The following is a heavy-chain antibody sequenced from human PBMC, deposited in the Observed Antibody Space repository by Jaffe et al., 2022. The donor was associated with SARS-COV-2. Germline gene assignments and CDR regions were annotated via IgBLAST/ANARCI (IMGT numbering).Heavy chain of an antibody. V-gene: IGHV3-30*04. D-gene: IGHD2-2*01. Sequence: QVQLVESGGGVVQPGRSLRLSCAASGFTFSSYAMHWVRQAPGKGLEWVAVISYDGSNKYYADSVKGRFTISRDNSKNTLYLQMNSLRAEDTAVYYCARGAMPPWIWGQGTMVTVSS. CDR2: ISYDGSNK. J-gene: IGHJ3*02. CDR3: ARGAMPPWI. CDR1: GFTFSSYA.